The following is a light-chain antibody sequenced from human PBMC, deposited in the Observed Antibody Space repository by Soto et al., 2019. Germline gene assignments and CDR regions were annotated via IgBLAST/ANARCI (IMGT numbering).Light chain of an antibody. Sequence: QSVLTQPPSASGTPGQRVTISCSGSSSNIGSNTISWYQQLPGTAPKLLIYSNNQRPSGVPDRFSGSQSGTSASLAISGLQSEDEADYYCAACDDSLNGRGVFGTGTKVTVL. CDR1: SSNIGSNT. V-gene: IGLV1-44*01. J-gene: IGLJ1*01. CDR2: SNN. CDR3: AACDDSLNGRGV.